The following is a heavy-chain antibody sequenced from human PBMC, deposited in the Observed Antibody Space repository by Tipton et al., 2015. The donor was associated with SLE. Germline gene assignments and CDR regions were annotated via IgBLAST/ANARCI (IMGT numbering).Heavy chain of an antibody. CDR2: TYYRSKWYN. J-gene: IGHJ4*02. CDR3: ARGAYDFWSGATYFDY. CDR1: GDSVSSNSAA. D-gene: IGHD3-3*01. V-gene: IGHV6-1*01. Sequence: GLVKPSQTLSLTCAISGDSVSSNSAAWNWIRQSPSRGLEWLGRTYYRSKWYNDYAVSVKSRITINPDTSKNQFSLQLNSVTPEDTAVYYCARGAYDFWSGATYFDYWGQGTLVTVSS.